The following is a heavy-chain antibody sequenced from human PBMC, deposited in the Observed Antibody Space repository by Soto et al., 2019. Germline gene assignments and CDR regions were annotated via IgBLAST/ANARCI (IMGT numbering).Heavy chain of an antibody. Sequence: QVPLVQSGAEVKKPGASVKVSCKASGYTFTSYGISWVRQAPGQGLEWMGWISAYNGNTNYAQKLQGRVTMTTDTSTSTAYMELRSLRSDDTAVYDCARGLVMGDPYYYYYYYMDVWGKGTTVTVSS. J-gene: IGHJ6*03. D-gene: IGHD2-15*01. CDR1: GYTFTSYG. CDR3: ARGLVMGDPYYYYYYYMDV. V-gene: IGHV1-18*01. CDR2: ISAYNGNT.